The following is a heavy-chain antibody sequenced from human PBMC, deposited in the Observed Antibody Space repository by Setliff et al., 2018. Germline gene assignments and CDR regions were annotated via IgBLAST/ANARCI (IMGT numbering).Heavy chain of an antibody. CDR1: GGSFSGYY. Sequence: SETLSLTCAVYGGSFSGYYWSWIRQPPGKGLEWIGEINHSGSTNYNPSLKSRVTISVDTSKNQFSLKLSSVTTADTAVYYCARVRRVVIAYYYYMDVWGKGTTVTVSS. J-gene: IGHJ6*03. CDR2: INHSGST. CDR3: ARVRRVVIAYYYYMDV. D-gene: IGHD2-21*01. V-gene: IGHV4-34*01.